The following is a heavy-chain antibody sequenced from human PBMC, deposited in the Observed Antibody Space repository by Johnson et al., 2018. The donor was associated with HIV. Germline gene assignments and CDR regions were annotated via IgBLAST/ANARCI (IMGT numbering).Heavy chain of an antibody. V-gene: IGHV3-30*02. D-gene: IGHD6-13*01. CDR2: IRYDGSNK. Sequence: QVQLVESGGGVVQPGRSLRLSCAASGFTFSSYAMHWVRQAPGKGLEWVAFIRYDGSNKYYADSVKGRFTISRDNSKNTLYLQMNSLRAEDTAVYYCAKDQTPHLAAAGDDAFDIWGQGTMVTVSS. CDR3: AKDQTPHLAAAGDDAFDI. J-gene: IGHJ3*02. CDR1: GFTFSSYA.